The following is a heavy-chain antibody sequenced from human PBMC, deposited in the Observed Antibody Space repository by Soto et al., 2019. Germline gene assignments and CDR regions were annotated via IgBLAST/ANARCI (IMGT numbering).Heavy chain of an antibody. D-gene: IGHD6-13*01. CDR1: GGSGSFSGYL. J-gene: IGHJ4*02. CDR3: ARGREAYSSSWYVD. Sequence: QVQLQQWGAGLLKPSETLSLTCAVYGGSGSFSGYLWSWIRQPPGNGLEWIGEINHSGGTNYNPSLKNRVTISVDTSKNQFSLELSSVTAADTAVYYCARGREAYSSSWYVDWGQGTLVTVSS. V-gene: IGHV4-34*01. CDR2: INHSGGT.